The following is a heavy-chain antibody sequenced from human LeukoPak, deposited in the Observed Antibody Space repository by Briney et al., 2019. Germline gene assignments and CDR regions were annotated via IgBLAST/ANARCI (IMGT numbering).Heavy chain of an antibody. D-gene: IGHD6-19*01. J-gene: IGHJ4*02. CDR3: ARTPLVYSSGSYYFDY. V-gene: IGHV4-4*07. CDR1: GGSISSYY. Sequence: SETLSLTCTVSGGSISSYYWSWLRQPAGKGLEWIGRIYTSGSTNYNPSLKSRVIMSVDTSKNQFSLKLSSVTAADTAVYYCARTPLVYSSGSYYFDYWGQGTLVTVSS. CDR2: IYTSGST.